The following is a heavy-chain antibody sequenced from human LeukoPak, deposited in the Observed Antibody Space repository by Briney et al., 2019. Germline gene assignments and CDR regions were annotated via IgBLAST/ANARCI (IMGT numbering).Heavy chain of an antibody. CDR3: ARDPVLRYFDWLFPEVDSYFDY. CDR1: GYTFTSYA. V-gene: IGHV7-4-1*02. D-gene: IGHD3-9*01. Sequence: GASVKVSCKASGYTFTSYAMNWVRQAPGQGLEWMGWINTNTGNPTYAQGFTGRFVFSLDTSVSTAYLQISSLKAEDTAVYYCARDPVLRYFDWLFPEVDSYFDYWGQGTLVTVSS. J-gene: IGHJ4*02. CDR2: INTNTGNP.